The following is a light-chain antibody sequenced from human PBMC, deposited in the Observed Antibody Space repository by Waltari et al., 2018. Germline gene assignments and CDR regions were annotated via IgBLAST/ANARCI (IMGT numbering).Light chain of an antibody. J-gene: IGLJ2*01. V-gene: IGLV2-14*01. Sequence: QSALTQPASVSGSPGQSITISCTGTSSDVGGYNYVSWYQQHPGKAPKLMIYEVSNRPSGVSKRFSGSKSGNTASLTISGLQAEDDADYYCSSYTSSSTLVFGGGNKLTVL. CDR3: SSYTSSSTLV. CDR1: SSDVGGYNY. CDR2: EVS.